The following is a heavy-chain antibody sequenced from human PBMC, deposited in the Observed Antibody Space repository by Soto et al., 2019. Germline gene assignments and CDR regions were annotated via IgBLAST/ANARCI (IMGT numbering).Heavy chain of an antibody. Sequence: EVQLLESGGGLVQPGGSLRLSCAASGFTFSSYAMSWVRQAPGKGLEWVSAISGSGGSTYYADSVKGRFTISRDNSKNTLYLQMNSLRAEDTAVYYCAKDAWQLAEGYYYYYGMDGWGQGTTVTVSS. CDR2: ISGSGGST. D-gene: IGHD6-6*01. V-gene: IGHV3-23*01. CDR1: GFTFSSYA. CDR3: AKDAWQLAEGYYYYYGMDG. J-gene: IGHJ6*02.